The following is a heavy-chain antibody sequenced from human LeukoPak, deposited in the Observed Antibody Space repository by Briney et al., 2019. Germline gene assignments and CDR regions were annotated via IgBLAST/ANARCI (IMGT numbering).Heavy chain of an antibody. D-gene: IGHD3-3*01. V-gene: IGHV3-30*03. J-gene: IGHJ3*02. CDR1: GFTFSSYG. CDR2: ISYDGSNK. CDR3: ARDPVNPIFGAQDAFDI. Sequence: PGGSLRLSCAASGFTFSSYGMHWVRQAPGKGLEWVAVISYDGSNKYYADSVKGRFTISRDNSKNTLYLQMNSLRAEDTAVYYCARDPVNPIFGAQDAFDIWGQGTMVTVSS.